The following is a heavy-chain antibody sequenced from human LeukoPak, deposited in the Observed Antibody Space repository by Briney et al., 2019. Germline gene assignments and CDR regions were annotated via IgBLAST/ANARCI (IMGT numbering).Heavy chain of an antibody. CDR3: ARGKSWYYYDSSGRGGWFDP. CDR1: GFTFSSYS. V-gene: IGHV3-48*01. Sequence: PGGSLRLSCAASGFTFSSYSMNWVRQAPGKGLEWVSYISSSSSTIYYADSVKGRFTISRDNAKNSLYLQMNSLRAEDTAVYDCARGKSWYYYDSSGRGGWFDPWGQGTQVTVSS. J-gene: IGHJ5*02. D-gene: IGHD3-22*01. CDR2: ISSSSSTI.